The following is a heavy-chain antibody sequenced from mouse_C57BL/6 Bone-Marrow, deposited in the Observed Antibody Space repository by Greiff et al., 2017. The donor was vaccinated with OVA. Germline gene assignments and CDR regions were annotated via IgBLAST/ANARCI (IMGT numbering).Heavy chain of an antibody. CDR3: ASLAY. Sequence: VQVVESGPGLVQPSQSLSITCTVSGFSLTSYGVHWVRQSPGKGLEWLGVIRSGGSTDYNAAFISRLSISKDNSKSQVFFKMNSLQADDTAIYYCASLAYWGQGTLVTVSA. CDR1: GFSLTSYG. CDR2: IRSGGST. V-gene: IGHV2-2*01. J-gene: IGHJ3*01.